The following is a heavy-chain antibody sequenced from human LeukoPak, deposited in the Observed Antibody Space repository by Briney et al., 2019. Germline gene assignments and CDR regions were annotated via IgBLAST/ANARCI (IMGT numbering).Heavy chain of an antibody. D-gene: IGHD3-22*01. CDR2: IRFDGSNK. CDR1: GFTFKTYG. V-gene: IGHV3-30*02. CDR3: VRDRDSTGYYDY. Sequence: GGSLRLSCAASGFTFKTYGMHWVRQFPGKGLEWVAFIRFDGSNKYYAYSVKGRFTVSRDNSKNTLYLQTNSLRAEDTALYYCVRDRDSTGYYDYWGQGTLVTVSS. J-gene: IGHJ4*02.